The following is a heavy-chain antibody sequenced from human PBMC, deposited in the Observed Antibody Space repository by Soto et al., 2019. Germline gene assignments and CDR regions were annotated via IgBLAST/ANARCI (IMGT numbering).Heavy chain of an antibody. D-gene: IGHD4-17*01. CDR3: AREPRAVTTLYFDY. CDR1: GGSISSGGYY. V-gene: IGHV4-31*03. CDR2: IYYSGST. Sequence: QVQLQESGPGLVKPSQTLSLTCTVSGGSISSGGYYWSWIRQHPGKGLEWIGYIYYSGSTYYNLSLKSRVTISVDTSKNQFSLKLSSVTAADTAVYYCAREPRAVTTLYFDYWGQGTLVTVSS. J-gene: IGHJ4*02.